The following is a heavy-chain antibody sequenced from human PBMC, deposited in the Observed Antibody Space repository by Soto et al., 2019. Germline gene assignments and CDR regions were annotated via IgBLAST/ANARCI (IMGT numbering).Heavy chain of an antibody. J-gene: IGHJ4*02. D-gene: IGHD6-13*01. CDR3: TTAEQQLVKPIDY. Sequence: EVQLVESGGGLVKPGGSLRLSCAASGFTFSNAWMNWVRQAPGKGLEWVGRIKSKTDGGTTDYAAPVKGRFTISRDDPKNTLYLQMNSLKTEDTAVYYCTTAEQQLVKPIDYWGQGNLDTVSS. CDR2: IKSKTDGGTT. CDR1: GFTFSNAW. V-gene: IGHV3-15*07.